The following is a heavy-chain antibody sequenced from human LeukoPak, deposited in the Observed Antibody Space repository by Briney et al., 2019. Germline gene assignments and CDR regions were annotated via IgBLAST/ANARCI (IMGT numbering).Heavy chain of an antibody. Sequence: GGSLRHSCAASGFTFSNYWMSWVRQAPGKGLEWVANIKHDGGDKHYVDSVKGRFTIARDSAKNSLNLQMHSLRAEDTAVYYCARVGNYDILTGYIFDYWGQGTLVTVSS. V-gene: IGHV3-7*03. CDR3: ARVGNYDILTGYIFDY. CDR2: IKHDGGDK. CDR1: GFTFSNYW. J-gene: IGHJ4*02. D-gene: IGHD3-9*01.